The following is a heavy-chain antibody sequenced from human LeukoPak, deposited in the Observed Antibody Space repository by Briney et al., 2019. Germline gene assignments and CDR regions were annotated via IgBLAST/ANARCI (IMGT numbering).Heavy chain of an antibody. CDR2: ISGSGGST. Sequence: GSLRLSCAASGFTFSSYAMSWVRQAPGKGLEWVSAISGSGGSTYYADSVKGRFTISRDNSKNTLYLQMNSLRAEDTAVYYCAKDGSVGSTTFHWGQGTLVTVSS. D-gene: IGHD2/OR15-2a*01. J-gene: IGHJ4*02. CDR3: AKDGSVGSTTFH. V-gene: IGHV3-23*01. CDR1: GFTFSSYA.